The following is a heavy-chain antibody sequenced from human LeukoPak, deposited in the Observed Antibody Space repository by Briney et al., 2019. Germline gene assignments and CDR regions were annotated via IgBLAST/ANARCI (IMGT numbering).Heavy chain of an antibody. V-gene: IGHV4-59*12. CDR2: IYYSGST. CDR1: GGSISSYY. CDR3: ARETYYYGSGSYLSPDY. D-gene: IGHD3-10*01. J-gene: IGHJ4*02. Sequence: SETLSLTCTVSGGSISSYYWSWIRQPPGKGLEWIGYIYYSGSTNYNPSLKSRVTMSVDTSKNQFSLKLSSVTAADTAVYYCARETYYYGSGSYLSPDYWGQGTLVTVSS.